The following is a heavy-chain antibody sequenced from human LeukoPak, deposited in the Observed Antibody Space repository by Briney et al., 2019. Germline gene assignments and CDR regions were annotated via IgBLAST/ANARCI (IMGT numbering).Heavy chain of an antibody. CDR2: IYHSGST. CDR1: GYSISSGYY. D-gene: IGHD1-1*01. V-gene: IGHV4-38-2*02. CDR3: ARTSNDDDYFDY. J-gene: IGHJ4*02. Sequence: SETLSLTCTVAGYSISSGYYWGWIRQPPGKGLEWIGSIYHSGSTYYNPSLKSRVTISLDTSKNQFSLKLSSVTAADTAVYYCARTSNDDDYFDYWGQGTLGTVSS.